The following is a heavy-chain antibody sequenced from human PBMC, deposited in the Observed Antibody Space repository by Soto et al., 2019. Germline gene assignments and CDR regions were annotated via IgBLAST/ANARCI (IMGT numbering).Heavy chain of an antibody. V-gene: IGHV3-23*01. J-gene: IGHJ4*02. CDR2: ISGSGGST. CDR1: GFTFSSYA. CDR3: ARRGSGSYYDY. Sequence: EVQLLESGGGLVQPGGSLRLSCAASGFTFSSYAMRWVRQAPVKGLEWVSAISGSGGSTYYADSEKGRFTISRDNSKNTLYMQMNRLRAEDTAVDYSARRGSGSYYDYWGQGTLVTVSS. D-gene: IGHD1-26*01.